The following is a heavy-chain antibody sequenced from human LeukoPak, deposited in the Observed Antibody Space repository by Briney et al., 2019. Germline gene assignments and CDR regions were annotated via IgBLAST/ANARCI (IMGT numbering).Heavy chain of an antibody. D-gene: IGHD3-22*01. J-gene: IGHJ4*02. CDR2: IWYDGSNK. Sequence: PGRSLRLSCAASGFTFSSYGMHWVRQAPGKGLEWVAVIWYDGSNKYYADSVKGRFTISRDNSKNTLYLQMNSLRAEDTAVYYCVRGHSSGYYLLDYWGQGTLVTVSS. CDR1: GFTFSSYG. CDR3: VRGHSSGYYLLDY. V-gene: IGHV3-33*01.